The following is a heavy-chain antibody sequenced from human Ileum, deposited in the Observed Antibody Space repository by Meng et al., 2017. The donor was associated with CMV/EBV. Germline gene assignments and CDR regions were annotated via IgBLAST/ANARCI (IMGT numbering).Heavy chain of an antibody. J-gene: IGHJ5*02. V-gene: IGHV1-69*04. CDR2: IIPILGIA. CDR1: GGTISSYT. Sequence: PGGTISSYTISWVRQAPGQGLEWMGRIIPILGIANYAQKFQGRVTITADKSTSTAYMELSSLRSEDTAVYYCARDRSPYSGSYSVDPWGQGTLVTVSS. D-gene: IGHD1-26*01. CDR3: ARDRSPYSGSYSVDP.